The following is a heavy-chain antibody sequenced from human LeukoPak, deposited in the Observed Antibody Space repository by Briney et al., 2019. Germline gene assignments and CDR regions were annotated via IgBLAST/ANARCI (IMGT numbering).Heavy chain of an antibody. V-gene: IGHV3-23*01. CDR3: AKHDYGDFLDY. CDR1: GFTFSSCA. Sequence: GGPLRLSCAASGFTFSSCAMSWVRQAPGKGLEWVSAITGSVVSTYYADSVKGRFTISRDNSKNTLYLQMNSLRAGDTAVYYCAKHDYGDFLDYWGQGTLVTVSS. D-gene: IGHD4-17*01. CDR2: ITGSVVST. J-gene: IGHJ4*02.